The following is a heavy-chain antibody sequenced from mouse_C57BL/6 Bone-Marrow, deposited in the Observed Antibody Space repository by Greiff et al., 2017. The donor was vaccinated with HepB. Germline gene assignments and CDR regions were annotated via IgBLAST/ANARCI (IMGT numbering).Heavy chain of an antibody. J-gene: IGHJ3*01. CDR3: ASPHYYGSSYPAY. V-gene: IGHV2-2*01. CDR1: GFSLTSYG. D-gene: IGHD1-1*01. CDR2: IWSGGST. Sequence: VKLMESGPGLVQPSQSLSITCTVSGFSLTSYGVHWVRQSPGKGLEWLGVIWSGGSTDYNAAFISRLSISKDNSKSQVFFKMNSLQADDTAIYYCASPHYYGSSYPAYWGQGTLVTVSA.